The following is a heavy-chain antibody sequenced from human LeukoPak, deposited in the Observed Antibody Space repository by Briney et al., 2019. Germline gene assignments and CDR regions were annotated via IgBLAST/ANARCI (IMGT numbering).Heavy chain of an antibody. CDR3: ARESSSPVRHFDL. Sequence: SETLSLTCTVSGGSISSYYWSWIRQPPGKGLEWIGYIYYSGSTNYNPSLKSRVTISVDTSKNQFSLKLSSVTAADTAVYYCARESSSPVRHFDLWGRGTLVTVSS. CDR2: IYYSGST. CDR1: GGSISSYY. D-gene: IGHD6-6*01. J-gene: IGHJ2*01. V-gene: IGHV4-59*01.